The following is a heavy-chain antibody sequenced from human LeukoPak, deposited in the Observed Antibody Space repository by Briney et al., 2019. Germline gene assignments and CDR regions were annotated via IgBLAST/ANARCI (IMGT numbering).Heavy chain of an antibody. Sequence: PSETLSLTCTVSGGSISSYYWSWIRQPPGKGLEWIGYIYYSGSTNYNPSLKSRVTISVDTSKNQFSLKLSSVTAADTAVYYCARNRQLLAENYMDVWGKGTTVTVSS. CDR2: IYYSGST. CDR1: GGSISSYY. CDR3: ARNRQLLAENYMDV. V-gene: IGHV4-59*01. J-gene: IGHJ6*03. D-gene: IGHD2-2*01.